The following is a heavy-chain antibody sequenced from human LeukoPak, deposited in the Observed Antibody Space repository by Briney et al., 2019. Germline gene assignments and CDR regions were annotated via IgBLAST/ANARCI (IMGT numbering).Heavy chain of an antibody. CDR1: GYSFTTYW. CDR3: ARTYTINTPEHDY. Sequence: GESLKISCKDSGYSFTTYWIGWVRQMPGKGLEWMGIIYPDDSDTRYSPSFQGQITISADKSINTAYLQWRSLKASDTAMYYCARTYTINTPEHDYWGQGTLVTVSS. CDR2: IYPDDSDT. J-gene: IGHJ4*02. D-gene: IGHD1/OR15-1a*01. V-gene: IGHV5-51*01.